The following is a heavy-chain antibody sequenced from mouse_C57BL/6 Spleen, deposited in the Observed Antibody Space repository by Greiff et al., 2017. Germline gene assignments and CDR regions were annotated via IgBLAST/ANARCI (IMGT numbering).Heavy chain of an antibody. CDR3: TRYDSSGYGYFDY. CDR2: IDPETGGT. CDR1: GYTFTDYE. Sequence: VQRVESGAELVRPGASVTLSCKASGYTFTDYEMHWVKQTPVHGLEWIGAIDPETGGTAYNQKFKGKAILTADKSSSTAYMELRSLTSEDSAVYYCTRYDSSGYGYFDYWGQGTTLTVSS. V-gene: IGHV1-15*01. J-gene: IGHJ2*01. D-gene: IGHD3-2*02.